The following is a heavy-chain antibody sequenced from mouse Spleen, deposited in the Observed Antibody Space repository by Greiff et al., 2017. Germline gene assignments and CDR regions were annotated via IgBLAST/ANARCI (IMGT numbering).Heavy chain of an antibody. CDR2: ISSGSSTI. V-gene: IGHV5-17*01. CDR3: AAGTAWFAY. CDR1: GFTFSDYG. Sequence: DVQLVESGGGLVKPGGSLKLSCAASGFTFSDYGMHWVRQAPEKGLVWVAYISSGSSTIYYADTVKGRFTISRDKARNTLFLQMTSLRSEDTVMYYCAAGTAWFAYWGQGALVTVSA. D-gene: IGHD4-1*01. J-gene: IGHJ3*01.